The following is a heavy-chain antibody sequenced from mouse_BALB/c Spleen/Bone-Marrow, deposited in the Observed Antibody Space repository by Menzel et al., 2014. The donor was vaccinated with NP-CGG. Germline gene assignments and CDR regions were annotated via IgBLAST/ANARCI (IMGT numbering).Heavy chain of an antibody. CDR1: GFAFRRYW. CDR2: INPESSTI. J-gene: IGHJ2*01. D-gene: IGHD2-3*01. Sequence: EVKLLESGGGLVQPGGSLKLSCAASGFAFRRYWMSWVRQAPGKGLEWIGEINPESSTINYTASLKDKFIISRDNAKNTLYLQMSKVRSEDTALYYCARPGYYGYFVDWGQGTTLTVSS. CDR3: ARPGYYGYFVD. V-gene: IGHV4-1*02.